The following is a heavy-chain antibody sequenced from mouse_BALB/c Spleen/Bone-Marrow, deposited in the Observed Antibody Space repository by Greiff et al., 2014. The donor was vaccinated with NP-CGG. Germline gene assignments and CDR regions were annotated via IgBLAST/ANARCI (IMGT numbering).Heavy chain of an antibody. D-gene: IGHD2-1*01. Sequence: EVHLVESGPELVKPGASVKISCKTSGYTFTEYTMHWVKQRHGKSLEWIGGINPNNGGTNYNQKFKGKATMTVDKSSSTAYMELRSLTSDDSAVYYRARGYGTYWFTYWGQGTLVTVSA. V-gene: IGHV1-18*01. CDR3: ARGYGTYWFTY. J-gene: IGHJ3*01. CDR1: GYTFTEYT. CDR2: INPNNGGT.